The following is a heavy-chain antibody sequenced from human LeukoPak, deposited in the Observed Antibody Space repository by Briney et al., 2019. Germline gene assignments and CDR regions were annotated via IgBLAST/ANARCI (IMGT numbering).Heavy chain of an antibody. CDR2: INHSGST. D-gene: IGHD3-10*01. V-gene: IGHV4-34*01. J-gene: IGHJ5*02. CDR1: GGSFSGYY. Sequence: PSETLSLTCAVYGGSFSGYYWSWIRQPPGKGLEWIGEINHSGSTNYNPSLKSRVTISVDTSKNQFSLKLSSVTAADTAVYYCARRGAITMVRGVIPYGNWFDPWGQGTLVTVSS. CDR3: ARRGAITMVRGVIPYGNWFDP.